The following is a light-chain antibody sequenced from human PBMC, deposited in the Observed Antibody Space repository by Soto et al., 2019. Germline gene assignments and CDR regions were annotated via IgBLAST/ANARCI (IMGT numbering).Light chain of an antibody. J-gene: IGLJ3*02. Sequence: QSVLTQPPSVTGAPGQRFTSSCTWNHSNIGTGYGIYWYQQFPGTAPRLLIYGDNNRPSGVPDRFSGSKSGTSASLAITGLQAEDEAEYYCQSYDTSPFDLMFGGGTQLTVL. CDR1: HSNIGTGYG. CDR2: GDN. V-gene: IGLV1-40*01. CDR3: QSYDTSPFDLM.